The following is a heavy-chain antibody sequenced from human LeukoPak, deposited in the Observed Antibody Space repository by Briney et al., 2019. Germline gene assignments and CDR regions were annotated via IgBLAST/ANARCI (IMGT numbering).Heavy chain of an antibody. J-gene: IGHJ4*02. Sequence: PSETLSLTCTVSGGSISSYYWSWIRQPPGKGLEWIGYIYYSGSTNYNPSLKSRVTISVDTSKNQFSLKLSSVTAADTAVYYCARSFGYLNPIDYWGQGTLVTVSS. CDR2: IYYSGST. V-gene: IGHV4-59*01. CDR3: ARSFGYLNPIDY. D-gene: IGHD5-18*01. CDR1: GGSISSYY.